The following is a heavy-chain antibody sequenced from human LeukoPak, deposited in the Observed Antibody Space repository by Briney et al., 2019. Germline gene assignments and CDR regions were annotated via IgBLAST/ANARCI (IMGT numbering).Heavy chain of an antibody. CDR3: ARHYHYYGSGSYVDY. CDR2: AYYSGIT. CDR1: GDSISSNSYY. Sequence: SETLSLTCTVSGDSISSNSYYWGWIRQPPGKGLECIGIAYYSGITYYNPSLKSRVTISVDTSKNQFSLKLSSVTAADTAVYYWARHYHYYGSGSYVDYWGQGTLVTVSS. D-gene: IGHD3-10*01. J-gene: IGHJ4*02. V-gene: IGHV4-39*01.